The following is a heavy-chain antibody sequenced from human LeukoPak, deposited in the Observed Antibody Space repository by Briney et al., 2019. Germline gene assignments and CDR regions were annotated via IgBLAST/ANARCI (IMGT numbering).Heavy chain of an antibody. J-gene: IGHJ4*02. CDR3: ARDRGYSSGWYY. D-gene: IGHD6-19*01. Sequence: PGGSLRLSCAASGITFSSYAMHWVRQAPGKGLEWVAVISYDGSNKYYADSVKGRFTISRDNSKNTLYLQMNSLRAEDTAVYYCARDRGYSSGWYYWGQGTLVTVSS. CDR1: GITFSSYA. V-gene: IGHV3-30-3*01. CDR2: ISYDGSNK.